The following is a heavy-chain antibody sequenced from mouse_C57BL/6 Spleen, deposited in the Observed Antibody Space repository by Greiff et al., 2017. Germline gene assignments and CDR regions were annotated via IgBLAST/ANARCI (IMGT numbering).Heavy chain of an antibody. J-gene: IGHJ4*01. CDR2: IYPGSGST. Sequence: QVQLQQPGAELVKPGASVKMSCKASGYTFTSYWITWVKQRPGQGLEWIGDIYPGSGSTNYNAKFKSKATLTVDTSSSTAYMQRSILTSEDSAVYYCASEEWAMDYWGQGTSVTVSS. CDR1: GYTFTSYW. V-gene: IGHV1-55*01. CDR3: ASEEWAMDY. D-gene: IGHD1-3*01.